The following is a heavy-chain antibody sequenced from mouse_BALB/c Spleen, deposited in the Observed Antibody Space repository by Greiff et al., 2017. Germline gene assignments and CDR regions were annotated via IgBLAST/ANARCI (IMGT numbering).Heavy chain of an antibody. V-gene: IGHV5-17*02. CDR3: ARSDQFGPHYGSSPYYFDY. D-gene: IGHD1-1*01. CDR1: GFTFSSFG. CDR2: ISSGSSTI. J-gene: IGHJ2*01. Sequence: EVQRVESGGGLVQPGGSRKLSCAASGFTFSSFGMHWVRQAPEKGLEWVAYISSGSSTIYYADTVKGRFTISRDNPKNTLFLRMTSLRSEDTAMYYCARSDQFGPHYGSSPYYFDYWGQGTTLTVSS.